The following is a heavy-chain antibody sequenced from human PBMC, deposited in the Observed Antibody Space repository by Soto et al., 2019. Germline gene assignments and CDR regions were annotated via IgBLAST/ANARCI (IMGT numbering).Heavy chain of an antibody. CDR2: INYDGSST. CDR1: GFTFSTYW. CDR3: TRGPRPTSVGTGAY. Sequence: EVQLVESGGGLVQPGGSLRLSCAASGFTFSTYWMHWVRQAPGKGLVWVSRINYDGSSTDYADSVKGRFTISRDNAKNTLYLQMNPLTAEDTAVYYWTRGPRPTSVGTGAYWGQGTLVTVSS. J-gene: IGHJ4*02. V-gene: IGHV3-74*01. D-gene: IGHD3-10*01.